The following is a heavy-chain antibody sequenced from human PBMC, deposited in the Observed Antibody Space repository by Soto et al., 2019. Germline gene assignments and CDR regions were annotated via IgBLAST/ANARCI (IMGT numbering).Heavy chain of an antibody. CDR3: ARDYGSLIRKVLF. CDR2: IDDSGRRT. Sequence: GGSLRLSCAASGFTSSTYYAMAWVRQAPGKGLEWVASIDDSGRRTYYTDSVEGRFTISRDISKNSLFLQIDSLTVEDTAIYYCARDYGSLIRKVLFWGQGTPVTVSS. CDR1: GFTSSTYYA. V-gene: IGHV3-23*01. D-gene: IGHD3-16*01. J-gene: IGHJ4*02.